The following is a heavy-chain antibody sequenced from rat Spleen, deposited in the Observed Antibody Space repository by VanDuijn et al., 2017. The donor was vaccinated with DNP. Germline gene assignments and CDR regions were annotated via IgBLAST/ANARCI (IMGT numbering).Heavy chain of an antibody. D-gene: IGHD3-8*01. V-gene: IGHV5-7*01. CDR2: ISYDGSDT. Sequence: EVQLVESGGGLVQPGNSLKLSCAASGFTFSDYYMAWVRQAPKKSLEWVATISYDGSDTYYRDSMKGRFTISRDNAKSTLYLQVNSLRSEDTATYYCTSNPHIRTAAPFDYWGQGVMVTVSS. CDR3: TSNPHIRTAAPFDY. J-gene: IGHJ2*01. CDR1: GFTFSDYY.